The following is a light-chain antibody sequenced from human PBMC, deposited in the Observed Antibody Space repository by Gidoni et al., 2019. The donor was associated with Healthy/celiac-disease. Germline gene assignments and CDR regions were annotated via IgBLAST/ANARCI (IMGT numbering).Light chain of an antibody. Sequence: EIVLTLSPATLSLSPGERATLSCRASQSVSSYLAWYQQKPGQAPRLLIYDASNRATGIPARFSGSGSGTDFTLTISSLEPEDFAVYYCQQRSNWPPWWSFGGGTKVEIK. CDR2: DAS. CDR1: QSVSSY. J-gene: IGKJ4*01. V-gene: IGKV3-11*01. CDR3: QQRSNWPPWWS.